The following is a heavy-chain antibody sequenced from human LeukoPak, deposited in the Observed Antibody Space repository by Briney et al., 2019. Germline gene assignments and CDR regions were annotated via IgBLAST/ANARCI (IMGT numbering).Heavy chain of an antibody. D-gene: IGHD3-10*01. J-gene: IGHJ4*02. Sequence: PGGSLRLSCATSGFTFSSHEMQWVRQAPGKGLEWVSYISSSGSTTYYADSVKGRFTISRDNAKNSLYPQMNSLRAEDTAVYYCEVWSYNFDYWGQGTLVTVSS. V-gene: IGHV3-48*03. CDR2: ISSSGSTT. CDR3: EVWSYNFDY. CDR1: GFTFSSHE.